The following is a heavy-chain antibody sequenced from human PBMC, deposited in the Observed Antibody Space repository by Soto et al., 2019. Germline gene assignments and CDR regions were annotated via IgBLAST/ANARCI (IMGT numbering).Heavy chain of an antibody. D-gene: IGHD3-10*01. V-gene: IGHV4-30-2*01. CDR1: GGSISSGGYS. CDR3: ARGRVVRRFYCWFDP. J-gene: IGHJ5*02. Sequence: SETLSLTCAVSGGSISSGGYSWSWIRQPPGKGLEWIGYIYHSGSTYYNPSLKSRVTISVDRSKNQFSLKLSSVTAADTAVYYCARGRVVRRFYCWFDPWGQGTLVTVSS. CDR2: IYHSGST.